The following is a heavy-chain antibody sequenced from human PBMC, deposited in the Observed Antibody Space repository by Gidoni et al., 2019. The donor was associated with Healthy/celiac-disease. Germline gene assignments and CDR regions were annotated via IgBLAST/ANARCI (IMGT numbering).Heavy chain of an antibody. D-gene: IGHD6-6*01. CDR2: ISGSGGST. CDR1: GFTFRSYA. V-gene: IGHV3-23*01. CDR3: AKDLESIAARPVDY. J-gene: IGHJ4*02. Sequence: EVQLLESGGGLVQPGGSLRLSCAASGFTFRSYAMSWVRQAPGKGLEWVSVISGSGGSTYYADSVKGRFTISRDNSKNTLYLQMNSLRAEDTAVYYCAKDLESIAARPVDYWGQGTLVTVSS.